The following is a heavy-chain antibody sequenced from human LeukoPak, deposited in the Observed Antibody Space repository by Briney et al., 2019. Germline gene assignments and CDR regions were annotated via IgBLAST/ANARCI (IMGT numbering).Heavy chain of an antibody. D-gene: IGHD5-24*01. CDR3: ARVEMALDDAFDI. Sequence: GSLRLSCAASGFTFSSYSMNWVRQAPGKGLEWVSSISSSSSYIYYADSVKGRFTISRDNAKNSLYLQMNSLRAEDTAVYYCARVEMALDDAFDIWGQGTMVTVSS. J-gene: IGHJ3*02. V-gene: IGHV3-21*01. CDR1: GFTFSSYS. CDR2: ISSSSSYI.